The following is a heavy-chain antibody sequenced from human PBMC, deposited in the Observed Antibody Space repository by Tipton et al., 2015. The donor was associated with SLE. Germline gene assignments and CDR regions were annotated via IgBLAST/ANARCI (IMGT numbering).Heavy chain of an antibody. V-gene: IGHV4-39*01. J-gene: IGHJ4*02. Sequence: TLSLTCTVSGGSISSSSYYWGWIRQPPGKGLEWIGSIYYSGSTYYNPSLKSRVTISVDTSKNQFSLKLSSVTAADTAVYYCARLPSSWSDYWGQGTLVTVSS. D-gene: IGHD6-13*01. CDR1: GGSISSSSYY. CDR2: IYYSGST. CDR3: ARLPSSWSDY.